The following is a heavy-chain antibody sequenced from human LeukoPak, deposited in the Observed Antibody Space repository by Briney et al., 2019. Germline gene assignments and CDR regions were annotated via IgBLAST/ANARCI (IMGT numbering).Heavy chain of an antibody. Sequence: ASVKVSCKVSGYTLTELSMRWVRQAPGKGLEWMGGFDPEDGETIYAQKLQGRVTMTEDTSTDTAYMELSSLRSEDTAVYYCATSTVKKYYYYGMDVWGQGTTVTVSS. J-gene: IGHJ6*02. CDR2: FDPEDGET. D-gene: IGHD4-11*01. V-gene: IGHV1-24*01. CDR1: GYTLTELS. CDR3: ATSTVKKYYYYGMDV.